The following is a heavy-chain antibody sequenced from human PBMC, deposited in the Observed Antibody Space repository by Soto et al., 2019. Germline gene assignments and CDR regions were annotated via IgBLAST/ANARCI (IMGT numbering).Heavy chain of an antibody. CDR1: GFTFSSYA. V-gene: IGHV3-30*04. J-gene: IGHJ4*02. D-gene: IGHD5-12*01. CDR3: AREKVDIVATIDY. CDR2: ISYDGSNK. Sequence: GGSLRLSCAASGFTFSSYAMHWVRQAPGKGLEWVAVISYDGSNKYYADSVKGRFTISRDNSKNTLYLQMNSLRAEDTAVYYCAREKVDIVATIDYWGQGTLVTVSS.